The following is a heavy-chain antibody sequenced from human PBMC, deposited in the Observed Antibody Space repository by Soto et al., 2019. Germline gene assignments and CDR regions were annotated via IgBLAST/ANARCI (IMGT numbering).Heavy chain of an antibody. CDR3: ARVKGYYDSSGYYRYYFDY. J-gene: IGHJ4*02. CDR1: GYSISSGYY. CDR2: IYHSGST. V-gene: IGHV4-38-2*01. D-gene: IGHD3-22*01. Sequence: LSLTCAVSGYSISSGYYWGWIRQPPGKGLEWIGSIYHSGSTYYNPSLKSRVTISVDTSKNQFSLKLSSVTAADTAVYYCARVKGYYDSSGYYRYYFDYWGQGTLVTVSS.